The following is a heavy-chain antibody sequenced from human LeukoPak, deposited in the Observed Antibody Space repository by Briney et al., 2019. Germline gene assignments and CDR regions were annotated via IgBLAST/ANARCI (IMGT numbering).Heavy chain of an antibody. Sequence: GSLRLSCAASGFTFSSYAMHWVRQAPGKGLEWVSVIYSGGTTYYADSVKGRFTISRDNSKNTLYLQMNSLRTEDTAVYYCARYYDSSGRTPGGIDIWGQGTMVTVSS. D-gene: IGHD3-22*01. V-gene: IGHV3-53*01. CDR3: ARYYDSSGRTPGGIDI. J-gene: IGHJ3*02. CDR2: IYSGGTT. CDR1: GFTFSSYA.